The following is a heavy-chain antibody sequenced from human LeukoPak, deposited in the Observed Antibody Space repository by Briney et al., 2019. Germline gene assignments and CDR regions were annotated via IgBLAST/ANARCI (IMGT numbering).Heavy chain of an antibody. D-gene: IGHD6-19*01. V-gene: IGHV3-30-3*01. J-gene: IGHJ1*01. CDR3: AKAPDVAVAGTNFQH. CDR1: GFTFRSYA. CDR2: ISYDESNK. Sequence: PGGSLRLSCAASGFTFRSYAMHWVRQAPGKGLEWVAVISYDESNKYYADSVKGRFTISRDNSKSTLYLQMNSLRAEDTAVYYCAKAPDVAVAGTNFQHWGQGTLVTVSS.